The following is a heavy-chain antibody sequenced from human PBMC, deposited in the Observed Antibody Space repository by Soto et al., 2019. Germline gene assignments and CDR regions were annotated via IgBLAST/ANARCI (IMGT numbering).Heavy chain of an antibody. D-gene: IGHD2-21*01. CDR1: GFTFSSYG. Sequence: QVQLVESGGGVVQPGRSLRLSCAASGFTFSSYGMHWVRQAPGKGLEWVAVISYDGSNKYYADSVKGRFTISRDNSKNTLYLQMNSLRAEDTAVYYCAKGGVNHYYGMGVWGQGTTVTVSS. CDR3: AKGGVNHYYGMGV. V-gene: IGHV3-30*18. CDR2: ISYDGSNK. J-gene: IGHJ6*02.